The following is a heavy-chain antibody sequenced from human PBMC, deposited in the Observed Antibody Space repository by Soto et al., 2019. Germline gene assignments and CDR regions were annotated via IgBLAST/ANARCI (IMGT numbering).Heavy chain of an antibody. J-gene: IGHJ5*02. CDR1: GYTFTSYA. V-gene: IGHV1-18*01. Sequence: ASVKVSCKASGYTFTSYAMNWVRQAPGQGLEWMGWISAYNGNTNYAQKLQGRVTMTTDTSTSTAYMELRSLRSDDTAVYYCARVKTSGYLNWFDPWGQGTLVTVSS. CDR2: ISAYNGNT. CDR3: ARVKTSGYLNWFDP. D-gene: IGHD3-22*01.